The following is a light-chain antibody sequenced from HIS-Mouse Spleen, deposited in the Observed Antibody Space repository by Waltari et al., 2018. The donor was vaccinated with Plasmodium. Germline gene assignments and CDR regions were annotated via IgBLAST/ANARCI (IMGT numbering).Light chain of an antibody. CDR2: KDS. V-gene: IGLV3-27*01. CDR3: YSAADNNLV. Sequence: SYELTQPSSVSVSPGPTARITCSGDVMAQKNSARWFQQKPGQAPVLVIYKDSERPSGIPERFSGSSSGTTVTLTISGAQVEDEADYYCYSAADNNLVFGGGTKLTVL. J-gene: IGLJ3*02. CDR1: VMAQKNS.